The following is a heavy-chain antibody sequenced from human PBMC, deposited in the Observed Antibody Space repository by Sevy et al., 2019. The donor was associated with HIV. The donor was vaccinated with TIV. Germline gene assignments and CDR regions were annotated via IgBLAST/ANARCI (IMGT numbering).Heavy chain of an antibody. J-gene: IGHJ4*02. CDR3: TTDLLPYRFVGGTTNFDY. CDR1: GFTFTNAW. Sequence: GGSLRLSCAASGFTFTNAWMSWVRQAPGKGLEWVGRIKTKPDGETTDYAAPVKGRFTISRDDSKDTLYLQMNSLKTEDTAEYYCTTDLLPYRFVGGTTNFDYWGQGTLVTVSS. CDR2: IKTKPDGETT. V-gene: IGHV3-15*01. D-gene: IGHD1-26*01.